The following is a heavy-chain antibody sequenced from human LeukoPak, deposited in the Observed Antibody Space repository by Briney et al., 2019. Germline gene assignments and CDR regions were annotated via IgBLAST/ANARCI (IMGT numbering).Heavy chain of an antibody. CDR2: INPNTGVT. D-gene: IGHD5-18*01. CDR1: GYTFTSYY. J-gene: IGHJ4*02. Sequence: ASVKVSCKASGYTFTSYYMHWVRQAPGQGLEWMGRINPNTGVTQYTESFQGRVTMTGDTSISTAYMELNGLRSDDTAIYYCARTWIQLSTPDFDLWGQGTLVTVSS. CDR3: ARTWIQLSTPDFDL. V-gene: IGHV1-2*06.